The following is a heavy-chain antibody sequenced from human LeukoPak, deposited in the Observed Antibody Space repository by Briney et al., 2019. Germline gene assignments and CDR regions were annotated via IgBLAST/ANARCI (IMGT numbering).Heavy chain of an antibody. CDR3: AKGGGIGGYYYGMDV. CDR2: ISYDGTNK. J-gene: IGHJ6*04. Sequence: QPGGSLRLSCAASGFTFSSYGMPWVRQAPGKGLEWVAVISYDGTNKYYADSVKGRFTISRDNSKNTVYLQMNSLRAEDTAVYYCAKGGGIGGYYYGMDVWGKGTTVTVSS. D-gene: IGHD3-16*01. CDR1: GFTFSSYG. V-gene: IGHV3-30*18.